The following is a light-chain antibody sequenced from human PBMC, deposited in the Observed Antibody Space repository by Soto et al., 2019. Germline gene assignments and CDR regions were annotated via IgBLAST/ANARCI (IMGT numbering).Light chain of an antibody. V-gene: IGKV3-20*01. CDR3: HQYGSSPPRT. CDR2: GAS. Sequence: VLTQSPGTLSLSPGERATLSCRASQSVSSSYLAWYQQKPGQAPRLLIYGASSRAIGIPDRFSGGGSGTDFTLTISRLEPEDFAVYYCHQYGSSPPRTFGQGTKLEIK. J-gene: IGKJ2*01. CDR1: QSVSSSY.